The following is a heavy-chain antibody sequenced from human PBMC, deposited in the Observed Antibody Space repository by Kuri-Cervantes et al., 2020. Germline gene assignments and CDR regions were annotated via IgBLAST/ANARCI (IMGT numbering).Heavy chain of an antibody. Sequence: ASVKVSCKASGYTFTSYYMHWVRQAPGQGLEWMGIINPSGGSTSYAQKFQGRVTITADESTSTAYMELSSLRSEDTAVYYCASEIYYDSSGYLLNYWGQGTLVTVSS. CDR1: GYTFTSYY. CDR3: ASEIYYDSSGYLLNY. J-gene: IGHJ4*02. V-gene: IGHV1-46*01. D-gene: IGHD3-22*01. CDR2: INPSGGST.